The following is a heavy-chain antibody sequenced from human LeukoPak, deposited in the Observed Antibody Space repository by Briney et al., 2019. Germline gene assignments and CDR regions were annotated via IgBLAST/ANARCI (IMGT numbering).Heavy chain of an antibody. Sequence: PGGTLRLSCAASGFTFSSYGMSWVRQAPGKGLEWVSAISGSGGSAYYADSVKGRFTISRDNSKNTLYLQMNSLRAEDTAVYYCARAGFTFSDYFGSFFDYWGQGTLVTVSS. D-gene: IGHD3-10*01. V-gene: IGHV3-23*01. J-gene: IGHJ4*02. CDR2: ISGSGGSA. CDR3: ARAGFTFSDYFGSFFDY. CDR1: GFTFSSYG.